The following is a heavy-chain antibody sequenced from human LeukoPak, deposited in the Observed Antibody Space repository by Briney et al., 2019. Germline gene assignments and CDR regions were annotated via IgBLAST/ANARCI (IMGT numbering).Heavy chain of an antibody. Sequence: GASVKVSCKASGYTFTSSAMNWVRQAPGQGLEWMGWINTNTGNPTYAQGFTGRFVFSLDTSVSTAYLQISSLKAEDTAVYYCARKAMVRGGPNYMDVWGKGTTVTVSS. CDR3: ARKAMVRGGPNYMDV. D-gene: IGHD3-10*01. CDR1: GYTFTSSA. CDR2: INTNTGNP. V-gene: IGHV7-4-1*02. J-gene: IGHJ6*03.